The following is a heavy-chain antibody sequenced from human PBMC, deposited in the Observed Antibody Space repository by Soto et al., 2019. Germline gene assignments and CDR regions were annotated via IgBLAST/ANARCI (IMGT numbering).Heavy chain of an antibody. CDR3: ASRDPGTSVDY. D-gene: IGHD1-7*01. J-gene: IGHJ4*02. CDR2: IYRTGST. V-gene: IGHV4-4*02. CDR1: GGSFTSNNL. Sequence: SETLSLTCAVSGGSFTSNNLWTWVRQPPGQGLEWIGEIYRTGSTNYSPSLKSRVTISLDKSENQFSLKVTSLTAADTAVYYCASRDPGTSVDYWGQGTLVTVSS.